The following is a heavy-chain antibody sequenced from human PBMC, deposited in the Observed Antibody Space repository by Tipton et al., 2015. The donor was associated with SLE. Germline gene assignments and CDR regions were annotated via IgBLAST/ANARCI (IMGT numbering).Heavy chain of an antibody. V-gene: IGHV4-31*03. CDR3: ARDAKCPITSAEYFDL. CDR1: GGSISSGGYY. CDR2: IYYSGST. Sequence: TLSLTCTVSGGSISSGGYYWSWIRQHPGKGLEWIGYIYYSGSTYYNPSLKSRVTISVDTSKNQFSLKLNSVTAADTAVYYCARDAKCPITSAEYFDLWGRGTQVTVSS. J-gene: IGHJ2*01. D-gene: IGHD5-12*01.